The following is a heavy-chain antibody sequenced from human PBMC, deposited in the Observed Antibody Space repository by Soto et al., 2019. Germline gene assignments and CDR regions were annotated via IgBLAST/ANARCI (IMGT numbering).Heavy chain of an antibody. D-gene: IGHD6-19*01. CDR2: ISGSGGST. CDR1: GFTFSSYA. V-gene: IGHV3-23*01. Sequence: PGGSLRLSCAASGFTFSSYAMSWVRQAPGKGLEWVSAISGSGGSTYYADSVKGRFTISRDNSKNTLYLQMNSLRAEDTAVYYCAKDHSSGWYAGGYFQHWGQGTLVTVSS. CDR3: AKDHSSGWYAGGYFQH. J-gene: IGHJ1*01.